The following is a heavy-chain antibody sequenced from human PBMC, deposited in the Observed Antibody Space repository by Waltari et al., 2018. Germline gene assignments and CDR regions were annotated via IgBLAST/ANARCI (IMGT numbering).Heavy chain of an antibody. V-gene: IGHV5-51*03. CDR2: IYPGDSDT. D-gene: IGHD2-2*01. Sequence: EVQLVQSGAEVKKPGESLKISCKGSGYSFTSYWIGLVRQMHGKGLEGMGIIYPGDSDTRYSPSFQGQVTISADKSISTAYLQWSSLKASDTAMYYCARPMAYCSSTSCYEGYMDVWGKGTTVTVSS. J-gene: IGHJ6*03. CDR1: GYSFTSYW. CDR3: ARPMAYCSSTSCYEGYMDV.